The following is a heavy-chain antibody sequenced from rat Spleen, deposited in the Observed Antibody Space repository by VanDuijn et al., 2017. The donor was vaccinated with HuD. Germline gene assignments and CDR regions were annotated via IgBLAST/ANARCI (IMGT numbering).Heavy chain of an antibody. D-gene: IGHD1-11*01. J-gene: IGHJ2*01. Sequence: QVQLKESGPGLVQPSQTLSLTCTVSGLSLTSNSVSWIRQPPGKGLVWMGVLWSNGGTDYNSAIKSRLSISRDTSKSQVFLKMNSLQTEDTAMYFCRLVPEVARCYFDYWGQGVMVTVSS. CDR3: RLVPEVARCYFDY. V-gene: IGHV2-47*01. CDR2: LWSNGGT. CDR1: GLSLTSNS.